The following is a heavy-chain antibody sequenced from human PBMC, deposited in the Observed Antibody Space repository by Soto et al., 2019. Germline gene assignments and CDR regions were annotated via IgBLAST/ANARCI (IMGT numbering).Heavy chain of an antibody. CDR1: GGVFGSFS. Sequence: QVQLVQSGAEVRKPGSSVKVSCKASGGVFGSFSITWVRQAPGQGLEWIGGIIPIYGTANYAQNFQGRVTSTADAATSTSYVEVSSLGSEDTAVYYCAKDRRADWESYYYYAMDVWGQGTTVIVSS. CDR2: IIPIYGTA. V-gene: IGHV1-69*01. J-gene: IGHJ6*02. D-gene: IGHD1-26*01. CDR3: AKDRRADWESYYYYAMDV.